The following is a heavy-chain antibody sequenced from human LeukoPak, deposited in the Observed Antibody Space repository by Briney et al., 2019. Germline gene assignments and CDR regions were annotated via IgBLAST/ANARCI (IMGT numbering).Heavy chain of an antibody. Sequence: GGSLRLPCAASGFTFSSYAMSWVRQAPGKGLEWVSAISGSGGSTYYADSVKGRFTISRDNSKNTLYLQMNSLRAEDTAVYYCAKAYSSSWYVRLFDYWGQGTLVTVSS. D-gene: IGHD6-13*01. CDR3: AKAYSSSWYVRLFDY. CDR2: ISGSGGST. CDR1: GFTFSSYA. V-gene: IGHV3-23*01. J-gene: IGHJ4*02.